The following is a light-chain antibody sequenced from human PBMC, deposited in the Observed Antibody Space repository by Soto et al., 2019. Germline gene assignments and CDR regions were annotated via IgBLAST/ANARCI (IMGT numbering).Light chain of an antibody. V-gene: IGKV1-5*03. J-gene: IGKJ1*01. CDR1: QNINNY. CDR2: RAS. CDR3: QHYSAYPWT. Sequence: DIQMTQSPSSLSASVGDRVTITCRASQNINNYLAWYQQKPGKAPKLLIFRASTLDTGVPSRFSGSGSGTEFSLTIASRQPDDFASYYCQHYSAYPWTFGQGTKVDI.